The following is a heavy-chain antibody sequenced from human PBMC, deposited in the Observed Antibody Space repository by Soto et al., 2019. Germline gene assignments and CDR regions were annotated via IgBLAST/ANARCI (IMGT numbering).Heavy chain of an antibody. Sequence: RLSCAASGFTFNTYSMTWVRQAPGQGLEWVSSISNTGAHIYYADSVRGRFTISRDNAKNSLYLQMNSLTAEDTAVYYCVRERQFVRDFYYGMDVWGRGTTVTVSS. CDR2: ISNTGAHI. CDR1: GFTFNTYS. V-gene: IGHV3-21*01. J-gene: IGHJ6*02. CDR3: VRERQFVRDFYYGMDV. D-gene: IGHD6-6*01.